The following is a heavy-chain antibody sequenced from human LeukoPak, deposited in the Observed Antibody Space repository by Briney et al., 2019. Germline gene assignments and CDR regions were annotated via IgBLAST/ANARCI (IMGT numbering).Heavy chain of an antibody. J-gene: IGHJ4*02. CDR3: ARSHSTSWYWYDY. V-gene: IGHV3-53*01. Sequence: GGSLRLSCAASGFTVSSNYMSWVRQGPGKGLEWVSIIYNGGGTYYADSVKGRFTISRDNSKNTLYLQMNSLRVEDTAIYYCARSHSTSWYWYDYWGQGTLVTVSS. CDR2: IYNGGGT. CDR1: GFTVSSNY. D-gene: IGHD6-13*01.